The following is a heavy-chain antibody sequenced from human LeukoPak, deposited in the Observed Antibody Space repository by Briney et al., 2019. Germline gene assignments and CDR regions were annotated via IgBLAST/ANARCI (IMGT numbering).Heavy chain of an antibody. Sequence: VGSLRLSCAASGFTFDDYGMSWVRQAPGKGLEWVSGINWNGVSTSYVDSVKGRFTISRDNAKNSLYLQMNSLRAEDTALYYCARALSNYVDYHYYYYMDVWGKGTTVTVSS. D-gene: IGHD4-11*01. V-gene: IGHV3-20*04. CDR1: GFTFDDYG. J-gene: IGHJ6*03. CDR3: ARALSNYVDYHYYYYMDV. CDR2: INWNGVST.